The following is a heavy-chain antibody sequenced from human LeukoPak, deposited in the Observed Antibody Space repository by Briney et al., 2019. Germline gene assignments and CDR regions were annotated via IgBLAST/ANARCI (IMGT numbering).Heavy chain of an antibody. CDR3: VRAGKGPAATVRWFDP. Sequence: ASVKVSCKASGYTFTSYDINWVRQATGQGLEWMGWMNPNSGNTGYAQKFQGRVTITRNTSISTAYMELSSLRSEDTAVYYCVRAGKGPAATVRWFDPWGQGTLVTVSS. J-gene: IGHJ5*02. D-gene: IGHD2-2*01. CDR1: GYTFTSYD. V-gene: IGHV1-8*03. CDR2: MNPNSGNT.